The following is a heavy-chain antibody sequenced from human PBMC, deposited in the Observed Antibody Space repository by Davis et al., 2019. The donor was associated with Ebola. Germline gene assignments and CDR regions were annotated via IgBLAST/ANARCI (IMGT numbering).Heavy chain of an antibody. CDR1: GFTVSSNY. J-gene: IGHJ6*02. D-gene: IGHD3-10*01. Sequence: GESLKISCAASGFTVSSNYMSWVRQAPGKGLEWVSVIYSGGSTYYADSVKGRFTISRHNSKNTLYLQMNSLRAEDTAVYYCARMYYYGSGSYYQSIDYYYYGMDVWGQGTTVTVSS. V-gene: IGHV3-53*01. CDR2: IYSGGST. CDR3: ARMYYYGSGSYYQSIDYYYYGMDV.